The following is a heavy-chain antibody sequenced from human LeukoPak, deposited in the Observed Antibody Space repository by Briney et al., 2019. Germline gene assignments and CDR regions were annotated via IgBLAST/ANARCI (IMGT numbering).Heavy chain of an antibody. V-gene: IGHV4-39*01. J-gene: IGHJ4*02. D-gene: IGHD2-21*02. Sequence: SETLSLTCTVSGGSISSSSYYWGWIRQPPGKGLEWIGSIYYSGSTYYNPSLKSRVTISVDTSKNQFSLKLSSVTAADTAVYYCARHPKFSVVTAILRPWEDWGQGTLVTVSS. CDR3: ARHPKFSVVTAILRPWED. CDR2: IYYSGST. CDR1: GGSISSSSYY.